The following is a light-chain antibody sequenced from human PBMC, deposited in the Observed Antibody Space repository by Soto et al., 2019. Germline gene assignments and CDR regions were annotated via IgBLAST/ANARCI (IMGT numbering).Light chain of an antibody. CDR3: CSYAGGHTSLL. V-gene: IGLV2-11*01. J-gene: IGLJ2*01. CDR1: SSDVGDYNY. CDR2: DVS. Sequence: QSALTQPRSVSGSPGQSVTISCTGTSSDVGDYNYVSWYQQHPGTVPKLMIYDVSNRPSGVPDRFSGSKSGNTASLTISGLQAEDEADYYCCSYAGGHTSLLFGGGTKLTVL.